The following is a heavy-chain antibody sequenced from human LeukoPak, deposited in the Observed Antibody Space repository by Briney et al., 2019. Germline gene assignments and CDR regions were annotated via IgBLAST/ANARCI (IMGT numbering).Heavy chain of an antibody. CDR1: GFTFSNYW. V-gene: IGHV3-7*03. CDR2: IKTDGSLV. Sequence: AGGSLRLSCVASGFTFSNYWMTWVRQAPGKGLEWVANIKTDGSLVYYVDSVKGRFTISRDNAKNSLYLQMNRLRPEDAAVYYCAKAPVTTCRGAFCYPFDYWGLGTLVTVSS. CDR3: AKAPVTTCRGAFCYPFDY. D-gene: IGHD2-15*01. J-gene: IGHJ4*02.